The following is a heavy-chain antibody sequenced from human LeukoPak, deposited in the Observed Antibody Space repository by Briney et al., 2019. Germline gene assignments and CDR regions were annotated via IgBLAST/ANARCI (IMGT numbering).Heavy chain of an antibody. J-gene: IGHJ5*02. V-gene: IGHV4-34*01. CDR2: INHSGST. Sequence: PSETLSLTCAVYGGSFSGYYWSWIRQPSGKGLEWIGEINHSGSTNYNPSLKSRVTISVDTSKNQFSLQLNSVTPEDTAVYYCARDDGWMVRDENSNWFDPWGQGTLVTVSS. CDR3: ARDDGWMVRDENSNWFDP. CDR1: GGSFSGYY. D-gene: IGHD3-10*01.